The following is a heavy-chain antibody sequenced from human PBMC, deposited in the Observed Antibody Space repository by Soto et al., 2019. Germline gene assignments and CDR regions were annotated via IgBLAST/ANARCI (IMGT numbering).Heavy chain of an antibody. CDR2: IYYSGST. J-gene: IGHJ5*02. D-gene: IGHD2-15*01. Sequence: PSETLSLTCTVSGGSISSGGYYWSWIRQHPGKGLEWIGYIYYSGSTYYNPSLKSRVTISVDTSKNQFSLKLSSVTAADTAVYYCARDCGYFCSGGKNWFYPWGQGTLVTVSS. CDR1: GGSISSGGYY. CDR3: ARDCGYFCSGGKNWFYP. V-gene: IGHV4-31*03.